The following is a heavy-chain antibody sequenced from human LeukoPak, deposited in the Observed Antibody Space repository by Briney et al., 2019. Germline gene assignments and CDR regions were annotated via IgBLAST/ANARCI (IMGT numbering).Heavy chain of an antibody. CDR2: ISAYNGNT. CDR3: ARDPDSSSWYHYYSGMDV. CDR1: GYTFTSYG. D-gene: IGHD6-13*01. Sequence: ASVKVSCKASGYTFTSYGISWVRQAPGQGLEWMGWISAYNGNTNYAQKLQGRVTMTTDTSTSTAYMELRSLRSDDTAVYYCARDPDSSSWYHYYSGMDVWGQGTTVTVSS. J-gene: IGHJ6*02. V-gene: IGHV1-18*01.